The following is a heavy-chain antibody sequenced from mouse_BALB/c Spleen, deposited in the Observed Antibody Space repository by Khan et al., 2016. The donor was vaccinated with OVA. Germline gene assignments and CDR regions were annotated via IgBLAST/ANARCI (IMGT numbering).Heavy chain of an antibody. CDR2: ISSGGSYT. CDR1: GFTFSSYA. J-gene: IGHJ3*01. Sequence: EVELVESGGDLVKPGGSLKLSCAASGFTFSSYAMSWVRQSPEKRLEWVAEISSGGSYTYYPDTVTGRFTISRDNAKNTLYLEMISLRSEDTAMYYCARGYDYDGAWFAYWGQGTLVTVSA. D-gene: IGHD2-4*01. CDR3: ARGYDYDGAWFAY. V-gene: IGHV5-9-4*01.